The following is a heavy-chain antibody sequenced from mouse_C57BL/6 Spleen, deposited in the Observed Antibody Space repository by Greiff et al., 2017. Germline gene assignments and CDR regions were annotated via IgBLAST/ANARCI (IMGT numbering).Heavy chain of an antibody. CDR3: ARRGLYGYDVGWYFGG. J-gene: IGHJ1*03. CDR2: IWTGGGT. D-gene: IGHD2-2*01. Sequence: VKVVESGPGLVAPSQSLSITCTVSGFSLTSYAISWVRQPPGKGLEWLGVIWTGGGTNYNSALKSRLSISKDNSKSQVFLKMNSLQTDDTARYYCARRGLYGYDVGWYFGGWGTGTTVTVSS. CDR1: GFSLTSYA. V-gene: IGHV2-9-1*01.